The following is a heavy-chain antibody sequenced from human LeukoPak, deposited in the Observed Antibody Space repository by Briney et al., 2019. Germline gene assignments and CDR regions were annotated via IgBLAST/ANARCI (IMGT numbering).Heavy chain of an antibody. J-gene: IGHJ3*01. Sequence: SQTLSLTCSVSGGSISSDGHFWSWIRQLPGKGLEWIGYIHHSGRTYYNPSLQSRVTISVDRSKNQFSLKLSSVTAADTAVYYCASDYYDGSDHLSQAFDVWGQGTMVTVSS. CDR3: ASDYYDGSDHLSQAFDV. V-gene: IGHV4-30-2*06. CDR1: GGSISSDGHF. D-gene: IGHD3-22*01. CDR2: IHHSGRT.